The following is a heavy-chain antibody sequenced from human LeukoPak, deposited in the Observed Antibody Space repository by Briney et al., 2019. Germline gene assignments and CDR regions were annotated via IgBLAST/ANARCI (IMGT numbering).Heavy chain of an antibody. Sequence: VASVKVSCKASGYTFTGYYMHWVRQAPGQGLEWMGIINPSGGSTSYAQKFQGRVTMTRDMSTSTVYMELSSLRSEDTAVYYCARDLERDCSGGSCYSRVYFDYWGQGTLVTVSS. J-gene: IGHJ4*02. D-gene: IGHD2-15*01. V-gene: IGHV1-46*01. CDR2: INPSGGST. CDR1: GYTFTGYY. CDR3: ARDLERDCSGGSCYSRVYFDY.